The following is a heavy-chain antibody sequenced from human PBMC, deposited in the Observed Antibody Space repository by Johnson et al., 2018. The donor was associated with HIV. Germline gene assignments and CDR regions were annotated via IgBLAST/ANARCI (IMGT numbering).Heavy chain of an antibody. CDR3: ARIRVAVITEVGAFDM. D-gene: IGHD3-22*01. J-gene: IGHJ3*02. V-gene: IGHV3-30-3*01. CDR2: ISYDGTNK. Sequence: QVQLVESGGGVVQPGRSLRLSCAASGFTFSYYAMHWVRQVPGKGLEWVAVISYDGTNKYYANSVKGRFTISRDNSKNTLYLQMNSLRAEDTAVYLCARIRVAVITEVGAFDMWGQGTMVTVSS. CDR1: GFTFSYYA.